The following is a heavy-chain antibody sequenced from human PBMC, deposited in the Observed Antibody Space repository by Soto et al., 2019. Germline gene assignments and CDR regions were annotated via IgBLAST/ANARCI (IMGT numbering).Heavy chain of an antibody. J-gene: IGHJ4*02. V-gene: IGHV4-31*02. CDR3: ARDAVREDYFDY. Sequence: SETLSLTCTVSGGSISSGGYYWSWIRQHPGKGLEWIGYIYYSGSTYYNPSLKSRVTISVDTSKNQFSLKLSSVTAADTAVYYCARDAVREDYFDYWGQGTLVTVSS. CDR2: IYYSGST. CDR1: GGSISSGGYY.